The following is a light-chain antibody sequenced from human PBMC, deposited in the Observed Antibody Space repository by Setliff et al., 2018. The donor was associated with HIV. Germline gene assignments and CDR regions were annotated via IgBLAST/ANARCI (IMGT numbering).Light chain of an antibody. CDR3: CSYTGDRLLFV. J-gene: IGLJ1*01. Sequence: QSVLTQPASVSASPGQSITLSCTGTSSNIGSYNLVSWYQQHPGRAPKLIIYEVNKRPSEVSSRFSASKSGNTASLTISELQADDEADYYCCSYTGDRLLFVFGTGTKVTV. CDR2: EVN. CDR1: SSNIGSYNL. V-gene: IGLV2-23*02.